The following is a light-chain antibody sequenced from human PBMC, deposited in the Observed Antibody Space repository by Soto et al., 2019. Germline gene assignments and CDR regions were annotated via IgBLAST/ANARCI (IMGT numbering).Light chain of an antibody. J-gene: IGKJ1*01. Sequence: EIVMTQSPGTLSVSPGESATLSCRASQSVNYNLAWYQQRPGQATRLLIYSASARATGIPARFSGSGSGKEFTLIINSLQAEDLAFYYYQQYTGWPRTFGQGTKVEIK. CDR3: QQYTGWPRT. CDR2: SAS. CDR1: QSVNYN. V-gene: IGKV3-15*01.